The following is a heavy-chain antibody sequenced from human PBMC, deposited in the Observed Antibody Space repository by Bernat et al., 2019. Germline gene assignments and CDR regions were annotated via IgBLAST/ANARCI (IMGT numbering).Heavy chain of an antibody. J-gene: IGHJ2*01. V-gene: IGHV3-74*01. Sequence: EVQLVESRGDLVQPGGSLRLSCATSGFTFSSYWMHWVRQAPGKGLVWVSRINRDGSAASYADSVKGRFIISRDNAQNTLDLQMNSLRAEDTAVYFCARDLVYCSGGSCYNWYFDLWGRGTLVTVSS. CDR1: GFTFSSYW. CDR3: ARDLVYCSGGSCYNWYFDL. CDR2: INRDGSAA. D-gene: IGHD2-15*01.